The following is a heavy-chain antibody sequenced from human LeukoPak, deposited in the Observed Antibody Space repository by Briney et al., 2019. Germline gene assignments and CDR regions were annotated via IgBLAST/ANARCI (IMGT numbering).Heavy chain of an antibody. D-gene: IGHD3-10*01. CDR3: ARPSYTSGSYFDY. CDR1: GFTFNIYW. V-gene: IGHV3-7*04. CDR2: IKHDGSEK. J-gene: IGHJ4*02. Sequence: GGSLRLSCEASGFTFNIYWMGWVRQAPGKGLEWVATIKHDGSEKYYVDSVKGRFTISRDNAKNPLYLQTNSLRVDDTAVYYCARPSYTSGSYFDYWGQGTLVTLSS.